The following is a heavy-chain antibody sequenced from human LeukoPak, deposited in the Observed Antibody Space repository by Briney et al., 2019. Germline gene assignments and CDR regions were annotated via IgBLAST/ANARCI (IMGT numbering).Heavy chain of an antibody. J-gene: IGHJ4*02. CDR2: ISGSGGGT. CDR1: GFTVSSNY. D-gene: IGHD3-16*01. V-gene: IGHV3-23*01. CDR3: AKGPIIMMSY. Sequence: GSLRLSCAASGFTVSSNYMSWVRQAPGKGLEWVSAISGSGGGTYYADSVKGRFTISRDNSKNTLYLQMNSLRAEDTAVYYCAKGPIIMMSYWGQGTLVTVSS.